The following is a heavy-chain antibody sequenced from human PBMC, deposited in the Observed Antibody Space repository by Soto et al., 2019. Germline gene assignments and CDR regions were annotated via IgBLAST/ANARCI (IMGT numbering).Heavy chain of an antibody. CDR2: ISSSRSTI. Sequence: SLRLSCAASGFTFSSYEMNWVRQAPGKGLEWVSYISSSRSTIYYADSVKGRFTISRDNAKNSLYLQMNSLRAEDTAVYYCARDQSVASPFDIWGQGTMVTVS. V-gene: IGHV3-48*03. CDR1: GFTFSSYE. J-gene: IGHJ3*02. D-gene: IGHD5-12*01. CDR3: ARDQSVASPFDI.